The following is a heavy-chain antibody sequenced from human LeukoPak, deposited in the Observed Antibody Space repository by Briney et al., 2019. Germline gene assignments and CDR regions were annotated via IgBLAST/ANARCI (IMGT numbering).Heavy chain of an antibody. J-gene: IGHJ4*02. CDR3: ARQADYNLLTGYYKGHLDY. D-gene: IGHD3-9*01. CDR1: GYSFTSYW. CDR2: IYPGDSDT. Sequence: GESLKFSCKGSGYSFTSYWIAWVRQMPGKGLEWMEIIYPGDSDTTYSPSFQGQVTFSADKSISTAYLQWSSLQASGTAMYYCARQADYNLLTGYYKGHLDYWGQGTLVTVSS. V-gene: IGHV5-51*01.